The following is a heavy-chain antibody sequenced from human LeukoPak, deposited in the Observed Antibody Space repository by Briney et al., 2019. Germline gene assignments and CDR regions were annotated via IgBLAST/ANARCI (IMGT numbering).Heavy chain of an antibody. V-gene: IGHV2-5*02. CDR3: AHRTRTVIKYWYFDL. CDR2: IYWDDDT. D-gene: IGHD4-23*01. CDR1: GFSLNTSGVG. J-gene: IGHJ2*01. Sequence: SGPTLVNPTQTLTLTCTFSGFSLNTSGVGVGRIRQPPGKAPGWLALIYWDDDTRYSPSLKSRLTITKDTSKNQVVLTMTNMDPVDTATYYCAHRTRTVIKYWYFDLWGRGTLVTVSS.